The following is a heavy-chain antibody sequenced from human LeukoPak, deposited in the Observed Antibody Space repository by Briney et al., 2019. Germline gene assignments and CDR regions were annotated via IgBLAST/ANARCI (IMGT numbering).Heavy chain of an antibody. Sequence: SETLSLTCAVYGGSFSGYYWSWTRQPPGKGLEWIGEINHSGSTNYNPSLKSRVTISVDTSKNQFSLKLSSVTAADTAVYYCARGRGGGYWGQGTLVTVSS. CDR3: ARGRGGGY. D-gene: IGHD3-16*01. J-gene: IGHJ4*02. V-gene: IGHV4-34*01. CDR2: INHSGST. CDR1: GGSFSGYY.